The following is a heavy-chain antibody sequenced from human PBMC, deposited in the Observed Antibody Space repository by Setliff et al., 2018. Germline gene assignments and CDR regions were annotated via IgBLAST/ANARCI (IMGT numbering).Heavy chain of an antibody. CDR1: GGSISSYY. V-gene: IGHV4-4*07. CDR3: ARKGISALSGAFDM. J-gene: IGHJ3*02. Sequence: SETLSLTCTVSGGSISSYYWSWIRQPAGKGLEWIGRIYTSGSTNYNPSLKSRVTMSVDTSKNQFSLKLSSATAADTAVYYCARKGISALSGAFDMWGQGTMVTVS. CDR2: IYTSGST. D-gene: IGHD1-26*01.